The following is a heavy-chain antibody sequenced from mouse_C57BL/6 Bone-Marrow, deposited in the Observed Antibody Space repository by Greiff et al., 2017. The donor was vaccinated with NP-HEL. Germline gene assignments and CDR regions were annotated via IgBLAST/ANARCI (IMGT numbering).Heavy chain of an antibody. D-gene: IGHD1-1*01. Sequence: VHLVESGPELVKPGASVKISCKASGYAFSSSWMNWVKQRPGKGLEWIGRIYPGDGDTNYNGKFKGKATLTADKSSSTAYMQLSSLTSEDSAVYFCARSGYYGSSPYAMDYWGQGTSVTVSS. J-gene: IGHJ4*01. CDR3: ARSGYYGSSPYAMDY. CDR2: IYPGDGDT. V-gene: IGHV1-82*01. CDR1: GYAFSSSW.